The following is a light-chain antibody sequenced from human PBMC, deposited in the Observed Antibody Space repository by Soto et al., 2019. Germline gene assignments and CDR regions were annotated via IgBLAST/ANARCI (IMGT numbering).Light chain of an antibody. Sequence: QSVLTQPASVSGSPGQSITISCTGTSSDIGNYNYVSWYQQHPGKAPKLMISEVSNRPSGVSNRFSGSKSGNTASLTISGLQAEDVADYYCSSYTSTSSYVFGGGTKVTVL. J-gene: IGLJ1*01. CDR1: SSDIGNYNY. CDR3: SSYTSTSSYV. V-gene: IGLV2-14*01. CDR2: EVS.